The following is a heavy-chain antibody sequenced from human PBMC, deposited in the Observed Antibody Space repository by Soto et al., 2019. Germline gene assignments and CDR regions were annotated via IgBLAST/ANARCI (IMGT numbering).Heavy chain of an antibody. J-gene: IGHJ4*02. V-gene: IGHV1-69*02. CDR2: IIPILDIA. CDR1: GGTLSSNT. Sequence: QVQLVQSGAEVKKPGSSVKVSCKTSGGTLSSNTISWVRQAPGQGLEWMGRIIPILDIANYAQKFQGRVTISADESTSTAYMEVSSLRSDDTAVYYCARATRGYSGCDYYFDCWGQGPLVTVTS. CDR3: ARATRGYSGCDYYFDC. D-gene: IGHD5-12*01.